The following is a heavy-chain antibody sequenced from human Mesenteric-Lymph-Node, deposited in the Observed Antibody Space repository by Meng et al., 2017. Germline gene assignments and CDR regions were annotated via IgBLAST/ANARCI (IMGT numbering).Heavy chain of an antibody. CDR2: IDEYENTK. Sequence: GESLKISCVASGFTFSSYWMTWVRQSPGKGLELVANIDEYENTKNYVDSVKGRFTISRDNAKNSLYLQMNTLRAEDTALYYCARDPGYGSFDIWGQGVMVTVSS. CDR3: ARDPGYGSFDI. CDR1: GFTFSSYW. V-gene: IGHV3-7*01. D-gene: IGHD5-18*01. J-gene: IGHJ3*02.